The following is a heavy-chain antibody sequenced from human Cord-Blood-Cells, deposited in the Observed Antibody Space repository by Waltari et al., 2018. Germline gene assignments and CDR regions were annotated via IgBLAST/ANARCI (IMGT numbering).Heavy chain of an antibody. D-gene: IGHD1-26*01. Sequence: QVQLQQWGAGLLKPSETLSPTCADYGGSFSGSYWSWIRQPPGKGLEWIGEINHSGSTNYNPSLKSRVTISVDTSKNQFSLKLSSVTAADTAVYYCARLPISGSYDYWGQGTLVTVSS. CDR1: GGSFSGSY. J-gene: IGHJ4*02. CDR3: ARLPISGSYDY. CDR2: INHSGST. V-gene: IGHV4-34*01.